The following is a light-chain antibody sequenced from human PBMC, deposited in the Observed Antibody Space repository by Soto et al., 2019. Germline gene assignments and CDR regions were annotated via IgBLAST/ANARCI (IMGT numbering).Light chain of an antibody. V-gene: IGLV2-11*01. J-gene: IGLJ3*02. CDR3: CLYTASYSV. CDR2: DVT. Sequence: QSALTQPRSVSGSPGQSVAISCTRTSSDVGTFDFVSWYQQHPGKAPKLMLYDVTKRPSGVPDRFSGSKSVDTASLTISGLQAEDEADYYCCLYTASYSVFGGGTKLTVL. CDR1: SSDVGTFDF.